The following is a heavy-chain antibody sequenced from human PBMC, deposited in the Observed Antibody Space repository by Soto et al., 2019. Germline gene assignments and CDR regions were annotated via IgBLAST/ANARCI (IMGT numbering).Heavy chain of an antibody. Sequence: PSETLSLTCSVSGASISNFYWSWIRQSAGKGLEWIGRLYTRGTTDYNPSLKSRVTMSIDTSKNRVSLSLTSVTAADTAVYYCAKGGTYYFDSWGQGIVVTSP. CDR1: GASISNFY. CDR2: LYTRGTT. J-gene: IGHJ4*02. V-gene: IGHV4-4*07. D-gene: IGHD3-16*01. CDR3: AKGGTYYFDS.